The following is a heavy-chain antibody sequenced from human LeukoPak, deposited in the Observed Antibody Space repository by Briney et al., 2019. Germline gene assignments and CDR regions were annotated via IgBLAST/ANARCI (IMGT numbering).Heavy chain of an antibody. D-gene: IGHD2-2*01. CDR2: IGTGGET. CDR3: ARYCTSTSCAFEY. CDR1: GFIFSAYA. Sequence: GGSLSLSCAASGFIFSAYAMSWVRQAPGQGLEWVSVIGTGGETHYADSVKGRFTISRDNSKNTLYLQMNSLRAEDTAIYYCARYCTSTSCAFEYWGQGTLVTVSS. V-gene: IGHV3-23*01. J-gene: IGHJ4*02.